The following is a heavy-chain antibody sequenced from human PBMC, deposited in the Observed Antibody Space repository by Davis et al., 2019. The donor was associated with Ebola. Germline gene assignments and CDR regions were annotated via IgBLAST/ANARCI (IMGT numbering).Heavy chain of an antibody. Sequence: SGPTLVNPTPTLTLTCTFSGFSLNPSGVGVGWIRQPARKAPEWLALVYWGDDKRYSPSLKSRLTITKDTSKNQVVLTMTNMDPVDTGTYYCAHRSSGSYNLDYWGQGTLVTVSS. J-gene: IGHJ4*02. CDR2: VYWGDDK. D-gene: IGHD1-26*01. V-gene: IGHV2-5*02. CDR3: AHRSSGSYNLDY. CDR1: GFSLNPSGVG.